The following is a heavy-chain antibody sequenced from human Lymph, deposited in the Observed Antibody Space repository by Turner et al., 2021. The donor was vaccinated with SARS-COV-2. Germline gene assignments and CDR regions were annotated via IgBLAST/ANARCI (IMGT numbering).Heavy chain of an antibody. D-gene: IGHD3-3*01. J-gene: IGHJ6*02. V-gene: IGHV1-2*02. CDR1: VYTFTGSY. Sequence: HVQLFQSGAELKKPGASVTVSCKASVYTFTGSYMHWVRQAPGQGLEWMGWINPNSGGTNYAQKFQGRVTMTRDTSSSAAYMELSRLRSDDTAVYYCARDVERYNDFWSGYSGGYGMDVWGQGTTVTVSS. CDR3: ARDVERYNDFWSGYSGGYGMDV. CDR2: INPNSGGT.